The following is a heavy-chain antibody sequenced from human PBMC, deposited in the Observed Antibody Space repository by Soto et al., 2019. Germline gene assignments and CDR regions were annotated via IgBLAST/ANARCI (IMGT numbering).Heavy chain of an antibody. CDR1: GFTFSSYG. CDR2: IWYDGSNK. Sequence: QVQLVESGGGVVQPGRSLRLSCAASGFTFSSYGMHWVRQAPGKGLEWVAVIWYDGSNKYYADSVKGRFTISRDNSKNTLYLQMNSLRAEDTAVYYCAAGMASFDYCCEGTLVTVSS. V-gene: IGHV3-33*01. D-gene: IGHD6-13*01. J-gene: IGHJ4*02. CDR3: AAGMASFDY.